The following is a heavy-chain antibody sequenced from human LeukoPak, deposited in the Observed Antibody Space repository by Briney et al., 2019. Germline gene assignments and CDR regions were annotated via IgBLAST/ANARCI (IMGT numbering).Heavy chain of an antibody. V-gene: IGHV3-48*03. Sequence: GGSLRLSCATSGFTFSTYEMNWVRQAPGKGLEWVSYISSSGDTRYYADSVKGRFTISRDNAEKSLYLQMNSLRADDTAVHYCAREGSYFFDDWGQGTLVTVSS. CDR1: GFTFSTYE. CDR3: AREGSYFFDD. D-gene: IGHD1-26*01. CDR2: ISSSGDTR. J-gene: IGHJ4*02.